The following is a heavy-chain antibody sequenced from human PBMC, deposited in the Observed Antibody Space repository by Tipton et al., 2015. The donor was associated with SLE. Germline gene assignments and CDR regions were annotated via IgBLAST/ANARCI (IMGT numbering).Heavy chain of an antibody. V-gene: IGHV4-38-2*01. D-gene: IGHD2-21*01. J-gene: IGHJ4*02. CDR1: GYSISSGYF. Sequence: TLSLTCVVSGYSISSGYFWGWIRQPPGKGLEWIGTIYYRGRTDHNPSLKSRVTISIDTSMNQFSLKVKSVTAADTAVYYCARRRFQSASDYWGQGTLVSVSS. CDR3: ARRRFQSASDY. CDR2: IYYRGRT.